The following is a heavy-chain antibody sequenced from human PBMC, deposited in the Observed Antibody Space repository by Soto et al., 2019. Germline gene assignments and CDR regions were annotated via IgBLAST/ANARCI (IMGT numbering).Heavy chain of an antibody. CDR2: IYSGGST. D-gene: IGHD3-10*01. Sequence: EVPLVESGGGLVQPGGSLRLSCAASGFTVSSNYMSWVRQAPGTGLEWVSVIYSGGSTYYADSVKGRFTISRNNSKNTLYLQTNTLSAEDTAVYYCARGAMDYYGSGSYDYWGPGTLVTVCS. J-gene: IGHJ4*02. V-gene: IGHV3-66*01. CDR3: ARGAMDYYGSGSYDY. CDR1: GFTVSSNY.